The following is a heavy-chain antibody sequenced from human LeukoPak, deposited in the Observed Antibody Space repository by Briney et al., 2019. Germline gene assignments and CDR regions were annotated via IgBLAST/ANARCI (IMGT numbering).Heavy chain of an antibody. CDR2: INSDGSST. CDR1: GFTFSSYW. D-gene: IGHD3-10*01. Sequence: GGSLRLSCAASGFTFSSYWMHWVRQAPGKGLVWVSRINSDGSSTSYADSVKGRFTISRDNAKNTLYLQMNSLRAEDTAVYYCARDDYYGSGYYMDVWGKGTTVTISS. J-gene: IGHJ6*03. CDR3: ARDDYYGSGYYMDV. V-gene: IGHV3-74*01.